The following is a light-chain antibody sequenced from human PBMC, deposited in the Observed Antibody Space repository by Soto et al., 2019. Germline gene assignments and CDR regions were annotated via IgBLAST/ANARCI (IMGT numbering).Light chain of an antibody. CDR2: DVN. J-gene: IGLJ1*01. CDR3: AAWDDSLNVSYV. CDR1: IIDIGGHDF. Sequence: QSVLTQPRSVSGSPGQSVTISCTGTIIDIGGHDFVSWYQHHPGRAPKVIIYDVNKRPSGVPDRFSGSRSGNTASLTISGLQSEDEADYYCAAWDDSLNVSYVFGTGTKVTVL. V-gene: IGLV2-11*01.